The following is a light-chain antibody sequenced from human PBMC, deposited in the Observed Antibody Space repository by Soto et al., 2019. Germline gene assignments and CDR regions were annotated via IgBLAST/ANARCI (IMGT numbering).Light chain of an antibody. Sequence: EIVLTQSPGTLSLSPGERATLSCRASQSISSSYLAWYQQKPGQAPRLLIYGASSRATGIPDRFSGSGSGTDFTLTISRLEPEDFAVYYCQQYCTSLHTFGGGTKVEIK. V-gene: IGKV3-20*01. CDR1: QSISSSY. CDR2: GAS. J-gene: IGKJ4*01. CDR3: QQYCTSLHT.